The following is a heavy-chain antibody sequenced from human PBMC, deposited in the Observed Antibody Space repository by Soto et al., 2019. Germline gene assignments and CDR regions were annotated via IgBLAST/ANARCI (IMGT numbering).Heavy chain of an antibody. V-gene: IGHV4-39*01. CDR1: GGSISSSSYY. D-gene: IGHD3-22*01. CDR3: ARHGGYYYDSSGYYSYGMDV. J-gene: IGHJ6*02. CDR2: IYYSGST. Sequence: SETLSLTCTVSGGSISSSSYYWGWIRQPPGKGLEWIGSIYYSGSTYYNPSLKSRVTISGDTSKNQFSLKLSSVTAADTAVYYCARHGGYYYDSSGYYSYGMDVWGQGTTVTVSS.